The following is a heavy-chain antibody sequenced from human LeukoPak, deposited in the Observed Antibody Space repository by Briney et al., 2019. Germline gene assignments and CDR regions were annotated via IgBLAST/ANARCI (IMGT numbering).Heavy chain of an antibody. V-gene: IGHV1-69*13. J-gene: IGHJ5*02. CDR1: GGTFSSYA. D-gene: IGHD2-2*01. CDR2: IIPIFGTA. CDR3: AREPQVVPAAMFDP. Sequence: ASVKVSCKASGGTFSSYAISWVRQAPGQGLEWMGGIIPIFGTANYAQKFQGRVTITADESTSTAYMELSSLRSEDTVVYYCAREPQVVPAAMFDPWGQGTLVTVSS.